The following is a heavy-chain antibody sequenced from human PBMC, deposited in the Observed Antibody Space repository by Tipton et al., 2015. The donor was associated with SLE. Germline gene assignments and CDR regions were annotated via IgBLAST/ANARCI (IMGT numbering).Heavy chain of an antibody. CDR2: IYHSGST. J-gene: IGHJ5*02. CDR3: ARDPIGVGWFDP. D-gene: IGHD1-26*01. V-gene: IGHV4-59*11. CDR1: GDPISSHY. Sequence: TLSLTCTVSGDPISSHYWNWIRQPPGKGLEWIGYIYHSGSTNYNPSLKSRVTMSVDTSKNQFSLKLSSVTAADTAVYYCARDPIGVGWFDPWGQGTLVTVSS.